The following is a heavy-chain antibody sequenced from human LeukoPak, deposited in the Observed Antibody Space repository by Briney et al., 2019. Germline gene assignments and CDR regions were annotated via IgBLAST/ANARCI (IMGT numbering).Heavy chain of an antibody. Sequence: GESLKISCQGSGYDFATYWIAWVRQMPGKGLEWMGIIYPGDSDTRYSPSFQGQVTISADKSISTAYLQWSSLKASDTAMYYCARAAVAAAGDFDYWGQGTLVTVSS. CDR1: GYDFATYW. J-gene: IGHJ4*02. V-gene: IGHV5-51*01. CDR3: ARAAVAAAGDFDY. CDR2: IYPGDSDT. D-gene: IGHD6-19*01.